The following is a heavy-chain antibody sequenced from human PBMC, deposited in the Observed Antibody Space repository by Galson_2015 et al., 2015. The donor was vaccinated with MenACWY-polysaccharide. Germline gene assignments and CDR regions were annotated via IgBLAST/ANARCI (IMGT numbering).Heavy chain of an antibody. CDR2: MNPNSGNT. Sequence: SVKVSCKASGYTFTSYDINWVRQATGQGLKWMGWMNPNSGNTGYAQKFQGRVTMTRNTSISTAYMELSSLRSEDTAVYYCARRNRYSGSYSDWYFDLWGRGTLVTVSS. V-gene: IGHV1-8*01. CDR1: GYTFTSYD. CDR3: ARRNRYSGSYSDWYFDL. D-gene: IGHD1-26*01. J-gene: IGHJ2*01.